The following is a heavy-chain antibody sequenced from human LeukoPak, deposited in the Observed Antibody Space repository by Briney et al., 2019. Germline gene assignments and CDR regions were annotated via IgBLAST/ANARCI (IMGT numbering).Heavy chain of an antibody. CDR1: GGTFSSYA. CDR2: IIPIFGTA. CDR3: ARKVYGDYYYYGMDV. J-gene: IGHJ6*02. Sequence: GASVKVSCKASGGTFSSYAISWVRQAPGRGLEWMGGIIPIFGTANYAQKFQGRVTITADESTSTAYMELSSLRSEDTAVYYCARKVYGDYYYYGMDVWGQGTTVTVSS. V-gene: IGHV1-69*13. D-gene: IGHD4-17*01.